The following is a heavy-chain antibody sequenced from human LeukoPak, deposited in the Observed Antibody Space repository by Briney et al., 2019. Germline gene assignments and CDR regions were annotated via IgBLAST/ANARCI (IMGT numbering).Heavy chain of an antibody. Sequence: ASVKVSCKASGGTFSSYAISWVRQAPGQGLEWMGGIIPIFGTANYAQKFQGRVTITADESTSTAYMELSSLRSEDTAVYYCARQISGYDYVFDYWGQGTLVTVSS. CDR3: ARQISGYDYVFDY. D-gene: IGHD5-12*01. J-gene: IGHJ4*02. V-gene: IGHV1-69*13. CDR2: IIPIFGTA. CDR1: GGTFSSYA.